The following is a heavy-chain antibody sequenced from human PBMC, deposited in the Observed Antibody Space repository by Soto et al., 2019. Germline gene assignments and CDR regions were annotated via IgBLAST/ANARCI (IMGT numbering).Heavy chain of an antibody. D-gene: IGHD6-6*01. CDR2: INHSGST. V-gene: IGHV4-34*01. Sequence: QVQLQQWGAGLLKPSETLSLTCAVYGGSFSGYYWSWIRQPPGKGLEWIGEINHSGSTNYNPSLKSRVTISVDTSKNQFSLKLSSVTAADTAVYYCARRTSIAARPSVYYYYGMDVWGQGTTVTVSS. CDR1: GGSFSGYY. J-gene: IGHJ6*02. CDR3: ARRTSIAARPSVYYYYGMDV.